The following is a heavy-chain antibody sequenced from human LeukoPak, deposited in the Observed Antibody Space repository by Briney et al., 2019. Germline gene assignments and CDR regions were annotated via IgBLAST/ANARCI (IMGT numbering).Heavy chain of an antibody. CDR2: INAGNGNT. CDR1: GYTFTSYA. V-gene: IGHV1-3*01. Sequence: ASVKVSCKASGYTFTSYAMHWVRQAPGQRLEWMGWINAGNGNTKYSQKFQGRITITRDTSASTAYMELSSLRSEDTAVYYCARGIAVDHAFDIWGQGTMVTVSS. CDR3: ARGIAVDHAFDI. D-gene: IGHD6-19*01. J-gene: IGHJ3*02.